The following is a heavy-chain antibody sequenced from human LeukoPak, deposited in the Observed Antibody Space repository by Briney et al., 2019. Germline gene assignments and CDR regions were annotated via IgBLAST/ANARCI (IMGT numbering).Heavy chain of an antibody. CDR1: CYTFTSYG. J-gene: IGHJ4*02. V-gene: IGHV1-18*01. CDR3: ARGHDILTGYYTAGDFDY. D-gene: IGHD3-9*01. CDR2: ISAYNGNT. Sequence: ASLKVSCKASCYTFTSYGISWVRQAPGQGLEWMVWISAYNGNTNYAQKLQGGVTMTTDTSTITAYMELRSLRSDDTAVYYCARGHDILTGYYTAGDFDYCGQGTLVTVSS.